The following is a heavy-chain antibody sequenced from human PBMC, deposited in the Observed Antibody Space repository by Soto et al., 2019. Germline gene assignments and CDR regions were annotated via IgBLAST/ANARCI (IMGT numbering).Heavy chain of an antibody. V-gene: IGHV3-23*01. D-gene: IGHD5-12*01. CDR2: ISISGLT. CDR3: GRGRGYGAYGNHDFDN. J-gene: IGHJ4*02. CDR1: GFTFSSYG. Sequence: EVQLLESGGDLIQPGGSLRLSCAASGFTFSSYGMTWVRQAPGKGLEWVSAISISGLTYSADSVKGRFTISRDNSKDTVNLRMDTLRAGDTAVYYFGRGRGYGAYGNHDFDNWGQGTQVTASS.